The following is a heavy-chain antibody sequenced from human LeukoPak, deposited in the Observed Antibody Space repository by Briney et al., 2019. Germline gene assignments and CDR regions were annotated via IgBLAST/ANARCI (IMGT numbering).Heavy chain of an antibody. CDR2: IYTSGST. D-gene: IGHD2-8*01. J-gene: IGHJ3*02. CDR1: GGSISSYY. Sequence: SETLSLTCTVSGGSISSYYWSWIRQPAGKGLEWIGRIYTSGSTNYNPSLKSRVTISVDTSENQFSLKLSSVTAADTAVYYCARSPIVLMVYAIRGNDAFDIWGQGTMVTVSS. CDR3: ARSPIVLMVYAIRGNDAFDI. V-gene: IGHV4-4*07.